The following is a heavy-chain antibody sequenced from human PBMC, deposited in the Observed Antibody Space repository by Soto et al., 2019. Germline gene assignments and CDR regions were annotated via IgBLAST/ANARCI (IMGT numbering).Heavy chain of an antibody. V-gene: IGHV4-30-2*01. CDR3: ARIAGLYNWFDP. CDR2: IYHSGST. J-gene: IGHJ5*02. D-gene: IGHD6-13*01. Sequence: SETLSLTCAVSGGSISSGGYSWSWIRQPPGKGLEWIGYIYHSGSTYYNPSLKSRVTISVDRSKNQFSLKLSSVTAADTAVYYCARIAGLYNWFDPWGQGTLVTVSS. CDR1: GGSISSGGYS.